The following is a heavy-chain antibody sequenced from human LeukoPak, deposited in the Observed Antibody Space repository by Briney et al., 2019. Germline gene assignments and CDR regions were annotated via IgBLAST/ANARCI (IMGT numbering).Heavy chain of an antibody. J-gene: IGHJ3*02. CDR3: ARESPSGSRAFDI. V-gene: IGHV1-69*13. Sequence: SEKVSCKASGGTFSSYAISWVRQAPGQGLEWMGGIIPIFGTANYAQKFQGRVTITADESTSTAYMELSSLRSEDTAVYYCARESPSGSRAFDIWGQGTMVTVSS. D-gene: IGHD1-26*01. CDR2: IIPIFGTA. CDR1: GGTFSSYA.